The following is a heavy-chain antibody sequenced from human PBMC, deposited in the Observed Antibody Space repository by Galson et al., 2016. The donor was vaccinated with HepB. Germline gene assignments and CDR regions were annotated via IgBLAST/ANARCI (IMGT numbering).Heavy chain of an antibody. CDR2: INPSNDYT. D-gene: IGHD3-10*01. CDR3: ARGFFYGSGTYPCYFDY. Sequence: SVKVSCKASGYTFNIYYMHWVRQAPGQGLEWMGIINPSNDYTSYAQDFQGRVTMTRDTSTSTAYMELSGLRSEDTAVYYCARGFFYGSGTYPCYFDYWGQGTLITVSS. CDR1: GYTFNIYY. J-gene: IGHJ4*02. V-gene: IGHV1-46*02.